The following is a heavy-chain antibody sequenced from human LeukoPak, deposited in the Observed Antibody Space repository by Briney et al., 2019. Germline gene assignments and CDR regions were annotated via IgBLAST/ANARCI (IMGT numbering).Heavy chain of an antibody. CDR3: ARWQLPMFDY. D-gene: IGHD2-15*01. V-gene: IGHV4-39*07. Sequence: SETLSLTCTVSGGSISSSSYYWGWIRQPPGKGLEWIGSIYYSGSTYYNPSLKSRVTISVGTSKNQFSLKLSSVTAADTAVYYCARWQLPMFDYWGQGTLVTVSS. CDR2: IYYSGST. J-gene: IGHJ4*02. CDR1: GGSISSSSYY.